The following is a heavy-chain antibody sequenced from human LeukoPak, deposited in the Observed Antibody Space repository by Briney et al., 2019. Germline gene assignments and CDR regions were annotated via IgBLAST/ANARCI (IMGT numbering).Heavy chain of an antibody. D-gene: IGHD3-10*01. CDR1: GGSFRGYY. Sequence: SETLSLTCAVYGGSFRGYYWSWIRQPPGKGLEWIGEINHSGSTNYNPSLKSRVTISVDTSKNQFSLKLSSVTAADTAVYYCARGGGTMVRGARPRYYFDYWGQGTLVTVSS. CDR2: INHSGST. J-gene: IGHJ4*02. CDR3: ARGGGTMVRGARPRYYFDY. V-gene: IGHV4-34*01.